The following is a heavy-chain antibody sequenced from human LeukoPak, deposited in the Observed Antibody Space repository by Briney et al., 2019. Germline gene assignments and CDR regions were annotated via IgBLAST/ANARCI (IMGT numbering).Heavy chain of an antibody. CDR1: GGSISSYY. CDR3: AREWRRGSYYPYYFDY. V-gene: IGHV4-4*07. Sequence: SETLSLTCTVSGGSISSYYWSWIRQPAGKGLEWIGRIYTSGSTNYNPSLKSRVTMSVDTSKNQFSLKLSSVTAADTAVYYCAREWRRGSYYPYYFDYWGQGTLVTVSS. CDR2: IYTSGST. D-gene: IGHD1-26*01. J-gene: IGHJ4*02.